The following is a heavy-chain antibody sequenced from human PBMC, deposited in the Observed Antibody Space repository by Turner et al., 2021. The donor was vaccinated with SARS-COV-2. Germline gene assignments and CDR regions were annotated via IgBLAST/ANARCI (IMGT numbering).Heavy chain of an antibody. J-gene: IGHJ3*02. CDR2: IIPIFGTA. D-gene: IGHD5-18*01. CDR3: ARRIQLWSLPGASDI. CDR1: GGTFSSYG. V-gene: IGHV1-69*01. Sequence: QVQLVQSGAEVKKPGSSVKVSCKASGGTFSSYGISWVRQSPGQGLEWMGGIIPIFGTANYAQKFQGRVTITADESTSTAYMELSSLRSEDTAVYYCARRIQLWSLPGASDIWGQGTMVTVSS.